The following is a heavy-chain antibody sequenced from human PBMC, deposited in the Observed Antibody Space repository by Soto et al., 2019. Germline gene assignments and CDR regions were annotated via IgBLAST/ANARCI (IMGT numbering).Heavy chain of an antibody. Sequence: QVQLVESGGGVVQPGRSLRLSCAASGFTFSSYGMHWVRQAPGKGLEWVAVISYDGSNKYYADSVKGRFTISRDNSKNTLYLQRNSLRAEDTAVYYCAKDNDGYCSSTSCYYFDYWGQGTLVTVSS. CDR3: AKDNDGYCSSTSCYYFDY. CDR2: ISYDGSNK. V-gene: IGHV3-30*18. D-gene: IGHD2-2*01. J-gene: IGHJ4*02. CDR1: GFTFSSYG.